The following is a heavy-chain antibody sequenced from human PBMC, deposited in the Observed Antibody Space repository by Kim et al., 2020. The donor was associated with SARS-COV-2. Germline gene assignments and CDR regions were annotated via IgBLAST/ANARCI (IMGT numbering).Heavy chain of an antibody. Sequence: GGSLRLSCTGSGLTFSDAWMSWVRQRPGKGLEWVGRIKIKTDGGTIDYAAPVKGRFTISRDDSKKTLYLQMNSLKSEDTAVYYCAATQSVYCIGGRCYSRIDYWGQGVLVTVSS. V-gene: IGHV3-15*01. CDR1: GLTFSDAW. CDR2: IKIKTDGGTI. D-gene: IGHD2-15*01. CDR3: AATQSVYCIGGRCYSRIDY. J-gene: IGHJ4*02.